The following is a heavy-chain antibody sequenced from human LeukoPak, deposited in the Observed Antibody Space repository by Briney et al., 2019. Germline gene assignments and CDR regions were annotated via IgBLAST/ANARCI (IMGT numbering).Heavy chain of an antibody. CDR1: GFTFSSYS. V-gene: IGHV3-21*01. D-gene: IGHD2-2*01. CDR2: ISSSSSYI. J-gene: IGHJ4*02. Sequence: GGSLRLSCAASGFTFSSYSMNWVRQAPGKGLEWVSSISSSSSYIYYADSVKGRFTISRDNAKNSLYLQMNSLRAEDTAVYYCARVYCSSISCRVGYYFDYWGQGTLVTVSS. CDR3: ARVYCSSISCRVGYYFDY.